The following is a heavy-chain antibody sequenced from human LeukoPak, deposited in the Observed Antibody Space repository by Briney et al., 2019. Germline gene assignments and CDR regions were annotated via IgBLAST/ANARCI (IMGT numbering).Heavy chain of an antibody. V-gene: IGHV4-38-2*01. CDR1: DYSVTSAYY. CDR2: IFHGETT. D-gene: IGHD6-13*01. CDR3: ARVGNSWYCDDY. Sequence: SETLSLTCAVSDYSVTSAYYWGWIRQFPPKGLEWIGSIFHGETTYYNPSLESRVTISVDPSKNQVSLGLTSVTAADTAVYYCARVGNSWYCDDYWGQVTMVTVSS. J-gene: IGHJ4*02.